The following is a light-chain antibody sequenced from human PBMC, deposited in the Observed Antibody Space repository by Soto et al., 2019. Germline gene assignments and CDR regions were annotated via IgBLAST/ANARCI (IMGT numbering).Light chain of an antibody. CDR1: QTVTSNF. CDR2: DAS. V-gene: IGKV3-20*01. J-gene: IGKJ1*01. CDR3: QHYSSSLQT. Sequence: EMVLTQSPATMSLSPGDRATLSCRASQTVTSNFLAWYQQNPGQAPRLLIYDASRRATGIPDRFSGSGSGTDFSLTISRLEPEDFVVYYCQHYSSSLQTFRQGTRVEVK.